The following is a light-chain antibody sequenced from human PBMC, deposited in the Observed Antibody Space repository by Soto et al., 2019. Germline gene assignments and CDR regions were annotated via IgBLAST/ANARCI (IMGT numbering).Light chain of an antibody. J-gene: IGKJ1*01. CDR1: QSVSNNY. Sequence: EIVLTQSPGTLSLSPGERATLSCRASQSVSNNYLAWYQQKPGQAPRLLIYGASSRATGIPDRFSGSGSGADLTLTISRLETEDFAVYYCQQYGSSPRTFGQGTKVEIK. CDR3: QQYGSSPRT. V-gene: IGKV3-20*01. CDR2: GAS.